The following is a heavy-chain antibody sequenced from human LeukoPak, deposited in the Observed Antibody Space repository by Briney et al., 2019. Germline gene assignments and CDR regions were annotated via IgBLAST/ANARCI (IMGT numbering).Heavy chain of an antibody. CDR1: GFTLRTYE. Sequence: PGGSLRLSCAASGFTLRTYEMNGVRQAPGKGLAGVAYIGRYGVTTYYADSVKGRFTISGDNAKNSLNLQMNSLRAEDTAVYYCATLSDRNFYYSYGLDVWGQGTTVTVS. V-gene: IGHV3-48*03. CDR3: ATLSDRNFYYSYGLDV. CDR2: IGRYGVTT. J-gene: IGHJ6*02. D-gene: IGHD1-14*01.